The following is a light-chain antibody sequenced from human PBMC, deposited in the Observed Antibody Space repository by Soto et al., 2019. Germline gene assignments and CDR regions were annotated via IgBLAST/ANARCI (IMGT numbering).Light chain of an antibody. J-gene: IGKJ2*01. CDR2: AAS. Sequence: DIQMTQSPSSLSASVEDRVIITCRASQSISNHLNWYQQKPGKAPKLLIFAASSLQSGVPSRFSGSGSGTEFTLTISSLQPEDYATYYCQQHNSFPRSFGQGTKLEIK. CDR3: QQHNSFPRS. CDR1: QSISNH. V-gene: IGKV1-17*01.